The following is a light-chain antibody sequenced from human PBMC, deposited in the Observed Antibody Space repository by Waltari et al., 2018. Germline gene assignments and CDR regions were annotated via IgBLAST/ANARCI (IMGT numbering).Light chain of an antibody. Sequence: TCRASQSIDSYLKWYQQKPGKAPKVLIYAASSLQSGVPPRFSGSVSGTEFTFTISSLEPEDFATYYCQQSYSTPVTFGGGTKVDMK. V-gene: IGKV1-39*01. J-gene: IGKJ4*01. CDR1: QSIDSY. CDR3: QQSYSTPVT. CDR2: AAS.